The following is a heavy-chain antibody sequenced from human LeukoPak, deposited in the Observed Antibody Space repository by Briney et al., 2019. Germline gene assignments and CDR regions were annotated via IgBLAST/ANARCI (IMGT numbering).Heavy chain of an antibody. D-gene: IGHD3-10*01. CDR3: ARDGSGSYYKSWFDP. Sequence: PSETLSLTCAVYGGSFSGYYWNWIRQPPGKGLEWIGYIYYSGNIDYNPSLKSRVTISVDTSKNQFSLKLSSVTAADTAVYYCARDGSGSYYKSWFDPWGQGTLVTVSS. CDR2: IYYSGNI. V-gene: IGHV4-59*01. CDR1: GGSFSGYY. J-gene: IGHJ5*02.